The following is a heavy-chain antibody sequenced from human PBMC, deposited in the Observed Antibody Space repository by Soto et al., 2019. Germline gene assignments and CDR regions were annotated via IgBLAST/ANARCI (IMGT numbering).Heavy chain of an antibody. CDR1: GYSFTSYW. CDR3: ARRAAGYSRGWDFRAPKNYYFDE. CDR2: IYPGDSDT. Sequence: GESLKISCKVSGYSFTSYWIGLVRQMPGKGLEWMGIIYPGDSDTRYSPSFQGQVTISADKSISTAYLQWSSLKASDTAMYYCARRAAGYSRGWDFRAPKNYYFDEWGKGTRITVSS. J-gene: IGHJ4*02. V-gene: IGHV5-51*01. D-gene: IGHD6-19*01.